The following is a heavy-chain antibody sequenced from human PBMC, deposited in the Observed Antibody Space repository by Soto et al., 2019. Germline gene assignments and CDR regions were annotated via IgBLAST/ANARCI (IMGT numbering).Heavy chain of an antibody. CDR1: GGSISSGGYY. D-gene: IGHD3-22*01. Sequence: QVQLQESGPGLVKPSQTLSLTCTVSGGSISSGGYYWSWIRQHPGKGLEWIGYIYYSGSTYYNPSLKSRYTLSVDTSQNQFSLKLSSVTAADTAVYYCARHDYYDSSAAIDYWGQGTLVTVSS. CDR3: ARHDYYDSSAAIDY. CDR2: IYYSGST. V-gene: IGHV4-31*03. J-gene: IGHJ4*02.